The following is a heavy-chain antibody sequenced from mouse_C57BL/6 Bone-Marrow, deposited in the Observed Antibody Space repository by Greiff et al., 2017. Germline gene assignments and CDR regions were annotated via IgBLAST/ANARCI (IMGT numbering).Heavy chain of an antibody. Sequence: EVKLVESGGGLVKPGGSLKLSCAASGFTFSSYAMSWVRQTPEKRLEWVATISDGGSYTYYPANVQGRFTISRDNAKNNLYLQMSHLKSEDTAMYYCASAGSPYAMDYWGQGTSVTVSS. V-gene: IGHV5-4*03. D-gene: IGHD4-1*01. J-gene: IGHJ4*01. CDR2: ISDGGSYT. CDR3: ASAGSPYAMDY. CDR1: GFTFSSYA.